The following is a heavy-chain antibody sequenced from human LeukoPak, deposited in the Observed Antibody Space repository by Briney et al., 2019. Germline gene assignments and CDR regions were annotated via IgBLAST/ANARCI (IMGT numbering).Heavy chain of an antibody. D-gene: IGHD4-17*01. CDR3: ARGEVYGDYGGDTFTFDY. V-gene: IGHV3-21*01. CDR2: ISSSSSYI. Sequence: PGGSLRLSCAASGFTFSSYSVNWVRQAPGKGLEWVSSISSSSSYIYYADSVKGRFTISRDNAKNSVYRQMNSVRAEDTVVYYCARGEVYGDYGGDTFTFDYWGQGTLVTVSS. J-gene: IGHJ4*02. CDR1: GFTFSSYS.